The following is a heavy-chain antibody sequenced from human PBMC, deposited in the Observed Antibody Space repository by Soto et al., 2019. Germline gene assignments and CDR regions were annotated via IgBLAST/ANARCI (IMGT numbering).Heavy chain of an antibody. CDR3: VKHLSVAGHQFYFDY. V-gene: IGHV5-51*01. CDR2: VYPGDSDT. J-gene: IGHJ4*02. Sequence: PGESLKISCKVSRYSYINYWIGWVRQMPGKGLEWMGMVYPGDSDTRYSPSFQGQVTISADKSIATAYLQWNSLKAADTAIYYCVKHLSVAGHQFYFDYWGQGTLVTVSS. CDR1: RYSYINYW. D-gene: IGHD6-19*01.